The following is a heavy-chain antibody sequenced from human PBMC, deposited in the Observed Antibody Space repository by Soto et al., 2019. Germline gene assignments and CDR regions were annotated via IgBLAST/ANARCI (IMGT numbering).Heavy chain of an antibody. D-gene: IGHD3-10*01. CDR1: GYTFTSFP. CDR3: SGSYSYYGMDV. Sequence: QVQLVQSGAEEKKPGASVKVSCKASGYTFTSFPILWGGQPPGQGLEWMGWLTAGNGNTKYSQKFQGRVTITRDTSASTAYMELSSLRSEDTAVYYCSGSYSYYGMDVWGQGTTVTVSS. V-gene: IGHV1-3*05. J-gene: IGHJ6*02. CDR2: LTAGNGNT.